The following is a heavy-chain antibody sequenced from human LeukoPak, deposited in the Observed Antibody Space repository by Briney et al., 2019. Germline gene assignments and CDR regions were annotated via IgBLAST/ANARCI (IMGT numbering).Heavy chain of an antibody. D-gene: IGHD3-10*01. CDR3: ARDMVLWFGELFAFDY. CDR1: GFTFSSYS. CDR2: ISSSSSYI. V-gene: IGHV3-21*01. Sequence: GGSLRLSCAASGFTFSSYSMNWVRQAPGKGLEGVSSISSSSSYIYYADSVKGRFTISRDNAKNSLYLQMNSLRAEDTAVYYCARDMVLWFGELFAFDYWGQGTLVTVSS. J-gene: IGHJ4*02.